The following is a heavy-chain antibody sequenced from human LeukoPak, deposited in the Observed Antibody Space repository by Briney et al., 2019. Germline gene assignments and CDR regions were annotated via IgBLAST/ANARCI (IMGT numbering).Heavy chain of an antibody. CDR2: ISGSGGST. V-gene: IGHV3-23*01. Sequence: GGSLRLSCAASGFTFSSYAMSWVRQAPGKGLEWVSAISGSGGSTYYADSVKGRFTISRDNAKNSLYLQMNSLRAEDTALYYCAKDAHYYYYYGMDVWGQGTTVTVSS. CDR1: GFTFSSYA. D-gene: IGHD3-10*01. CDR3: AKDAHYYYYYGMDV. J-gene: IGHJ6*02.